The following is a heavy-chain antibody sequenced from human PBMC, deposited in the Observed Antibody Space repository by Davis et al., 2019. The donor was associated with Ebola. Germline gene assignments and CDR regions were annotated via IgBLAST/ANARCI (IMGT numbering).Heavy chain of an antibody. Sequence: PSETLSLTCTVSGGFISSYYWSWIRQPPGKGLEWIGYISYSGSTNYNPSLKSRVSISVDTSKNQISLNLASVIAADTAVYYCARHRYSSGWTHWGQGALVTVSS. D-gene: IGHD6-19*01. V-gene: IGHV4-59*08. CDR3: ARHRYSSGWTH. CDR2: ISYSGST. CDR1: GGFISSYY. J-gene: IGHJ4*02.